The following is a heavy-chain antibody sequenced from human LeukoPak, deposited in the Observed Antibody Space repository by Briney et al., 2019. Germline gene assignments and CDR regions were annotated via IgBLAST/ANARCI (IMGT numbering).Heavy chain of an antibody. V-gene: IGHV4-39*07. J-gene: IGHJ3*02. CDR3: ARSLGLLWFGDPRGAFDI. Sequence: SETLSLTCTVSGGSISSSSYYWGWIRQPPVKGLEWIGSIYYSGSTYYNPSLKSRVTISVDTSKNQFSLKLSSVTAADAAVYYCARSLGLLWFGDPRGAFDIWGQGTMVTVSS. D-gene: IGHD3-10*01. CDR2: IYYSGST. CDR1: GGSISSSSYY.